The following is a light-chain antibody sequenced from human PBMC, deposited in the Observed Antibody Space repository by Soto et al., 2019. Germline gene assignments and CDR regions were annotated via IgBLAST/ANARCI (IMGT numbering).Light chain of an antibody. CDR1: NSNIGNNY. CDR3: ATWDSSLIAGV. CDR2: VNN. Sequence: QSVLTQPPSVSAAPGQKVTISCSGSNSNIGNNYVSWYQHLPGTAPKLLIYVNNKRPSGIPDRFSGTKSGTSATLGITGLQTGDEADYYCATWDSSLIAGVFGGGTKLTVL. J-gene: IGLJ2*01. V-gene: IGLV1-51*01.